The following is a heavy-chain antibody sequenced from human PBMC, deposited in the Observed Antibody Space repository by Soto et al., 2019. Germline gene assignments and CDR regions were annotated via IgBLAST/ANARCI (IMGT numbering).Heavy chain of an antibody. CDR3: ARSYGDYLWGYFDP. J-gene: IGHJ5*02. Sequence: ASVKVSCKASGYSFTSYNIHWVRQAPGQGLEWMGIINPSGGSTNYAQKFQGRVTVTRDTSTSTVYMELSSLRSEDTAVYYCARSYGDYLWGYFDPWGQGTLVTVSS. V-gene: IGHV1-46*01. CDR2: INPSGGST. D-gene: IGHD4-17*01. CDR1: GYSFTSYN.